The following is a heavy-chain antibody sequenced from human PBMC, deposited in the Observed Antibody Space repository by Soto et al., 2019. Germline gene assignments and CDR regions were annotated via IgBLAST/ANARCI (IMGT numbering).Heavy chain of an antibody. CDR3: ARGTLWVSDAFDI. CDR2: IYHSGST. D-gene: IGHD2-21*01. CDR1: GGSISSGGYS. J-gene: IGHJ3*02. Sequence: NPSETLSLTCAVSGGSISSGGYSWSWIRQPPGKGLEWIGYIYHSGSTYYNPSLKSRVTISVDRSKNQFSLKLSSVTAADTAVYYCARGTLWVSDAFDIWGQGTMVTVSS. V-gene: IGHV4-30-2*01.